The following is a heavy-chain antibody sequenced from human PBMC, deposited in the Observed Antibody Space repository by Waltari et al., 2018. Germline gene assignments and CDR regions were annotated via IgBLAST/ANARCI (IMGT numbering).Heavy chain of an antibody. CDR1: GFTFSSYS. CDR2: IRRSSSTI. D-gene: IGHD2-2*01. CDR3: AGYCSSTSCPGRY. Sequence: EVQLVESGGGLVQPGGSLRLSCAASGFTFSSYSMNWVRQAQGKGLEWVSYIRRSSSTIDYADSVKGRFTISRDNAKNSLYLQMNSLRDEDTAVYYCAGYCSSTSCPGRYWGQGTLVTVSS. V-gene: IGHV3-48*02. J-gene: IGHJ4*02.